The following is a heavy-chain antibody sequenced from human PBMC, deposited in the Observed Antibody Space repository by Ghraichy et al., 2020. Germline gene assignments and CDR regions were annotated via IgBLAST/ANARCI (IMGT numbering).Heavy chain of an antibody. V-gene: IGHV3-30*03. CDR2: ISYDGISK. CDR3: ARGSWLNGGRADY. CDR1: GFTFSTYG. D-gene: IGHD7-27*01. Sequence: GESLNISCVASGFTFSTYGMHWVRQAPGKGLEWVAVISYDGISKYYTDSVKGRFTISRDNSKNTLFLQMNSLRGEDTAVYYCARGSWLNGGRADYWGQGTLVTVSS. J-gene: IGHJ4*02.